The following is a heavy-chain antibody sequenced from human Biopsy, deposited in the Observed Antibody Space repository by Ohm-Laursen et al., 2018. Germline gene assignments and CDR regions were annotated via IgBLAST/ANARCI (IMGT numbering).Heavy chain of an antibody. V-gene: IGHV4-59*11. CDR3: ARGSNEYGGLYFPH. D-gene: IGHD4-23*01. J-gene: IGHJ1*01. CDR1: GGSFTGHY. Sequence: GTLSLTCSVSGGSFTGHYWTWIRQPPGKGLEWIGHISHTGYTSYKSSLKSRVTIPLDTSRKHFSLRLTSLAAADTAVYYCARGSNEYGGLYFPHWGQGTLVTVSS. CDR2: ISHTGYT.